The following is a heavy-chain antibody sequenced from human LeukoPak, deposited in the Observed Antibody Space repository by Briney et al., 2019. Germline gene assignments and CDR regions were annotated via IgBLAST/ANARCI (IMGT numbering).Heavy chain of an antibody. CDR2: IIPLFGKS. CDR3: ARGLWAETYYFGSTPYYGDAFDI. D-gene: IGHD3-10*01. Sequence: SVKVSCKASGGTFSSYAINWVRQAPGQGLEWMGRIIPLFGKSNYAQKFQASVTITADKSTSTVYMELSSLRSEDTAVYYCARGLWAETYYFGSTPYYGDAFDIWGQGTVVTVSS. V-gene: IGHV1-69*04. CDR1: GGTFSSYA. J-gene: IGHJ3*02.